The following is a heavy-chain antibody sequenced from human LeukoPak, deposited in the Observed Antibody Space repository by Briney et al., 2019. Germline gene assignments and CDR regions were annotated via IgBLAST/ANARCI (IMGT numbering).Heavy chain of an antibody. Sequence: GGTLRLSCAASGLTFSSYGMSWVRQAPGRGLEWVSAISGSGGSTYYADSVKGRFTISRDNSKNTLYLQMSSLRADDTAVYYCAKGSGPYGGVLDNWGQGTLVTVSS. CDR3: AKGSGPYGGVLDN. CDR1: GLTFSSYG. D-gene: IGHD3-3*01. V-gene: IGHV3-23*01. J-gene: IGHJ4*02. CDR2: ISGSGGST.